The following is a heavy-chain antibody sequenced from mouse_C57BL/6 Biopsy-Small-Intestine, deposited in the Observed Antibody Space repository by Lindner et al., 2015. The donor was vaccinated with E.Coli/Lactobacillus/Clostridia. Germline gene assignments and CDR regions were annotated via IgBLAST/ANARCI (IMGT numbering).Heavy chain of an antibody. CDR2: ISGVSSNI. Sequence: VQLQESGGGLVKPGGSRKLSCAASGFTFSDSGMHWVRQAPEKGLEWVAYISGVSSNIHYADTVKGRFTISRDNAKNTLFLQMTSLRSEDTAMYYCARGDMGLHYGVDHWGQGTPVTVSS. CDR3: ARGDMGLHYGVDH. V-gene: IGHV5-17*01. J-gene: IGHJ4*01. CDR1: GFTFSDSG.